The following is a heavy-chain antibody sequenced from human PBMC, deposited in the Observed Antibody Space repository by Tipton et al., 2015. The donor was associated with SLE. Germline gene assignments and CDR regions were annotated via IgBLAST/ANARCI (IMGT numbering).Heavy chain of an antibody. D-gene: IGHD3-10*01. CDR1: GASISNSGYF. Sequence: LRLSCTVSGASISNSGYFWSWIRQPAGKGLEWVGHIYTSGRTNCNPSLESRVTISVDTSKRQFSLKLSSVTAADTAVYYCARELMVVRGLSRRDAFDIWGQGAMVTVSS. CDR2: IYTSGRT. CDR3: ARELMVVRGLSRRDAFDI. J-gene: IGHJ3*02. V-gene: IGHV4-61*09.